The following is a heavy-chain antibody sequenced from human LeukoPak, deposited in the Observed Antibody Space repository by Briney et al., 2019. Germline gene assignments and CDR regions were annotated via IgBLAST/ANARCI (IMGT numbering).Heavy chain of an antibody. CDR1: GYTLTELS. CDR3: ARVSVGAGTARFDY. J-gene: IGHJ4*02. V-gene: IGHV1-24*01. CDR2: FDPEDGET. Sequence: GASVKVSCKVSGYTLTELSMHWVRQAPGKGLEWMGRFDPEDGETIYAQKFQGRVTMTADTSTDTVYMELSSLRSEDTAVYYCARVSVGAGTARFDYWGQGTLVTVSS. D-gene: IGHD1-26*01.